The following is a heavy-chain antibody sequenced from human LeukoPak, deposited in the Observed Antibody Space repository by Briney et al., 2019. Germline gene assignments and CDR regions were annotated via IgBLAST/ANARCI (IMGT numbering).Heavy chain of an antibody. CDR3: ARDCFGSTNCYTDY. CDR1: GYTFTSYG. CDR2: ISAYNGDT. D-gene: IGHD2-2*02. Sequence: ASVKVSCKASGYTFTSYGISWVRQAPGQGLEWMGWISAYNGDTDYVQELQGRVTMTTDTSTSTAYMELRSLRSDDTAVYYCARDCFGSTNCYTDYWGQGTLVTVSS. V-gene: IGHV1-18*01. J-gene: IGHJ4*02.